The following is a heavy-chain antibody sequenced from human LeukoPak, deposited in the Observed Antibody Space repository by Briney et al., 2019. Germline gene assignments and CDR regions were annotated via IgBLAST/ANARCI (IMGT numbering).Heavy chain of an antibody. Sequence: PGGALRLSCAASGFTFSTYAKYWVRQARWRGLEYVSVISSNGAGTTYANSVKGRFTISRDNSKNALYLQMGSLRAEDMAVYYCARRLLGGGTYFFDYWGQGTLVTVSS. J-gene: IGHJ4*02. D-gene: IGHD3-16*01. CDR1: GFTFSTYA. V-gene: IGHV3-64*01. CDR3: ARRLLGGGTYFFDY. CDR2: ISSNGAGT.